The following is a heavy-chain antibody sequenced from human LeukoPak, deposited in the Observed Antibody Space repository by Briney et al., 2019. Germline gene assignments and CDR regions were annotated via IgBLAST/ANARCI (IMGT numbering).Heavy chain of an antibody. CDR1: GYTFTSYA. Sequence: SVKVSCKASGYTFTSYAMNWVRQAPGQGLEWMGGIIPIFGRANYAQKFQGRVTITADESTSTAYMELSSLRSEDTAVYYCARYRFSQKPYYFDYWGQGTLVTVSS. V-gene: IGHV1-69*13. D-gene: IGHD3-3*01. CDR3: ARYRFSQKPYYFDY. CDR2: IIPIFGRA. J-gene: IGHJ4*02.